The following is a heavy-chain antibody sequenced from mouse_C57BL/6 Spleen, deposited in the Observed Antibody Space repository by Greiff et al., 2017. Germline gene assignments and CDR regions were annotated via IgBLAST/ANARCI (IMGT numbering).Heavy chain of an antibody. J-gene: IGHJ1*03. D-gene: IGHD1-1*01. V-gene: IGHV1-81*01. CDR1: GYTFTSYG. CDR2: IYPRSGNT. Sequence: QVQLQQSGAELARPGASVKLSCKASGYTFTSYGISWVKQRTGQGLEWIGEIYPRSGNTYYNEKFTGKATLTADKSSSTAYMALRSLTSEDSAVYFCARSPYYYGSSYGWYFDVWGTGTTVTVSS. CDR3: ARSPYYYGSSYGWYFDV.